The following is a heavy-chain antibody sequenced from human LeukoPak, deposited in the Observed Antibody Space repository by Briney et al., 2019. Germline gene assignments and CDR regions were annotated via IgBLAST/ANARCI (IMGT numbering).Heavy chain of an antibody. V-gene: IGHV4-34*01. CDR1: VGSFSPYY. J-gene: IGHJ4*03. D-gene: IGHD5-24*01. CDR3: AAGPTISETCYFDY. Sequence: SETLSLTCAVYVGSFSPYYWSWVCQSPGKGLQWIAEVNHRGDTNYNPSVTGRVTISVDTSKNQFSLKVTALTAADTAVYYCAAGPTISETCYFDYWGQGTLVTVSS. CDR2: VNHRGDT.